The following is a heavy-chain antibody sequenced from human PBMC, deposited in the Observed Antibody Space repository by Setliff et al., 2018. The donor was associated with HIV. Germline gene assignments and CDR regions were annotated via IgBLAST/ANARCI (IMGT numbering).Heavy chain of an antibody. CDR2: INQDGSAT. D-gene: IGHD3-10*01. CDR3: ARDPKYYYGSGRGFDY. V-gene: IGHV3-7*01. CDR1: GFPFSNYW. J-gene: IGHJ4*02. Sequence: PGGSLRLSCAASGFPFSNYWMGWVRQAPGKGLEWVANINQDGSATYYVDSVKGRFTISRDNAKNTLYLQMNSLRAEDTAVYYCARDPKYYYGSGRGFDYWGQGTLVTVSS.